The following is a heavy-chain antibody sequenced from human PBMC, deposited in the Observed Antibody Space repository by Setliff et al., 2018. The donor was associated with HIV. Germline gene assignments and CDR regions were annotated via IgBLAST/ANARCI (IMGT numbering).Heavy chain of an antibody. J-gene: IGHJ4*02. CDR3: ARDPGYTSGSTFHFDY. D-gene: IGHD5-18*01. Sequence: SETLSLTCTVSGGSISSYYWSWIRQPPGKGLEWIGYIFYSGSTNHNPSLKSRVTMSVDTSKNHFSLSLSSVTAADTAVYFCARDPGYTSGSTFHFDYWGQGTLVTVSS. CDR2: IFYSGST. V-gene: IGHV4-59*12. CDR1: GGSISSYY.